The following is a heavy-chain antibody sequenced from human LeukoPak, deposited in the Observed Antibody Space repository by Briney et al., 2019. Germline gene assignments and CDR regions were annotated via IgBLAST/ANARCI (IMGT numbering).Heavy chain of an antibody. CDR3: AREAIAAALNWFDP. CDR2: ISSSGSTI. Sequence: GGSLRLSCAASGFTFSDYYMSWIRQAPGKGLEWVSYISSSGSTIYYADSVKGRFTISRDNAKNSLYLQMNSLRAEDTAVYYCAREAIAAALNWFDPWGQGTLVTVSS. J-gene: IGHJ5*02. D-gene: IGHD6-13*01. CDR1: GFTFSDYY. V-gene: IGHV3-11*04.